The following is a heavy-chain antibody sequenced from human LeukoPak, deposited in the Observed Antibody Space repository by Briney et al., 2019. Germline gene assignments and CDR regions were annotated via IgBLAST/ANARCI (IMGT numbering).Heavy chain of an antibody. J-gene: IGHJ4*02. CDR1: GFTFISYG. Sequence: LGGALRLSCAASGFTFISYGMHWVRQAPGKGREWVAFIREDGDAKYFVDSVKGRFTLSRDNTKNTLYLQMNSMRDEDTAMYYCAKDESSTSYSEGFDYWGQGTLVTVSS. CDR2: IREDGDAK. CDR3: AKDESSTSYSEGFDY. V-gene: IGHV3-30*02. D-gene: IGHD2-2*01.